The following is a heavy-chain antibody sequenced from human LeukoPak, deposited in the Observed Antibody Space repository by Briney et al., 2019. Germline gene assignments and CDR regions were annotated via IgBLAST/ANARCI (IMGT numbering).Heavy chain of an antibody. V-gene: IGHV3-33*01. CDR3: ARDADYGSGSPSGFDY. CDR2: IWYDGSNK. Sequence: GRSLRLSCAASGFTFSSYGMHWVRQAPGKGLEWVVVIWYDGSNKYYADSVKGRFTISRDNSKNTLYLQMNSLRAEDTAVYYCARDADYGSGSPSGFDYWGQGTLVTVSS. J-gene: IGHJ4*02. CDR1: GFTFSSYG. D-gene: IGHD3-10*01.